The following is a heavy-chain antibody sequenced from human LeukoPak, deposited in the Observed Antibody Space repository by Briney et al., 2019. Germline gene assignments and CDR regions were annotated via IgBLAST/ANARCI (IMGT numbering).Heavy chain of an antibody. Sequence: ASVKVSCKASGYTFTGYYMHWVRQAPGQGLEWMGWINPNSGGTNYAQKFQGRVTMTRDTSISTAYMELSRLRSDDTAVYYCARDLGSGWDNAFDIWGQGTMVTVSS. CDR1: GYTFTGYY. V-gene: IGHV1-2*02. J-gene: IGHJ3*02. CDR3: ARDLGSGWDNAFDI. D-gene: IGHD6-19*01. CDR2: INPNSGGT.